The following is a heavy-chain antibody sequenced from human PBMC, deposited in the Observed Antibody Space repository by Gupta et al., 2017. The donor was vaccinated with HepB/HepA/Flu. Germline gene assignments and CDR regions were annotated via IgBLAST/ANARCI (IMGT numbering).Heavy chain of an antibody. CDR3: ARVGGDNPWELLRGWFDP. V-gene: IGHV1-69*01. D-gene: IGHD1-26*01. CDR1: GGTFGSYA. CDR2: IIPIFGTA. J-gene: IGHJ5*02. Sequence: QVQLVQSGAEVKKPGSSVKVSCKASGGTFGSYAISWVRQAPGQGLEWMGGIIPIFGTANYAQKFQGRVTITADESTSTAYMELSSLRSEDTAVYYCARVGGDNPWELLRGWFDPWGQGTLVTVSS.